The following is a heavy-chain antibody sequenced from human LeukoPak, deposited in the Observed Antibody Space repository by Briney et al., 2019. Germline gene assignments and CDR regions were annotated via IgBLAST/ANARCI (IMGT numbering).Heavy chain of an antibody. D-gene: IGHD2-2*01. J-gene: IGHJ4*02. V-gene: IGHV4-34*01. Sequence: SETLSLTCALYGGSFSGYYWSWIRQTPGKGLEWIGEINHSGSTNHNPSLKSRVTISIDTSRNQFSLKVSSVTAADTAVYYCARASTAAAFDYWGQGTLVTVSS. CDR3: ARASTAAAFDY. CDR2: INHSGST. CDR1: GGSFSGYY.